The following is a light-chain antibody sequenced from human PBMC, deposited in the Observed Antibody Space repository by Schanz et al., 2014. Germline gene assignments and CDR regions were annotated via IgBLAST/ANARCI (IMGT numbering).Light chain of an antibody. CDR2: GAS. V-gene: IGKV3-20*01. J-gene: IGKJ4*01. Sequence: EIVLTQSPGTLSLSPGERATLSCRASQSVSSSYLAWYQQKPGQAPRLLIYGASSRATGIPDRFSGSGSGKDFTLTISRLEPEDFAVYYFQQYGCSPTFGGGTKVEIK. CDR1: QSVSSSY. CDR3: QQYGCSPT.